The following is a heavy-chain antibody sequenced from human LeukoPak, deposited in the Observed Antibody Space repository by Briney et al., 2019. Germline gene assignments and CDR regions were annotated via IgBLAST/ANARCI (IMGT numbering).Heavy chain of an antibody. Sequence: GGSLRLSCAASGFTFSSYSMNWVRQAPGKGLEWVSSISSSSSYIYYADSVKGRFTISRDNAKNSLYLQMNSLRAEDTAVYYCARDPPAYCGGECPRSDDYWGQGTLVTVSS. CDR3: ARDPPAYCGGECPRSDDY. CDR1: GFTFSSYS. CDR2: ISSSSSYI. J-gene: IGHJ4*02. D-gene: IGHD2-21*01. V-gene: IGHV3-21*01.